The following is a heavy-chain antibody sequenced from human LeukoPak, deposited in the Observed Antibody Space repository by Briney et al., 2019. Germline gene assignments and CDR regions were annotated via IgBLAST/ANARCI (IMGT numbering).Heavy chain of an antibody. J-gene: IGHJ4*02. CDR1: DDXISDXX. Sequence: XXXSXXCXVSDDXISDXXXGWIRQPXXXXLEWIGYFHNSGTSTYNPSLKSRVTISADTSKNQFSLKLNSLTTADTAVYYCTRGAGWLIDYWGQGILVTVSS. V-gene: IGHV4-59*01. CDR3: TRGAGWLIDY. CDR2: FHNSGTS. D-gene: IGHD3-16*01.